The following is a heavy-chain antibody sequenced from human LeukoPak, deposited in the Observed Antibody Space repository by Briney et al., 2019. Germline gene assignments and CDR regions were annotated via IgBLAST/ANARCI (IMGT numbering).Heavy chain of an antibody. J-gene: IGHJ4*02. CDR3: ARDRIALTYYDFWSGYKEGYYFDY. Sequence: ASVKVSCKASGYTFTGYYMHWVRQAPGQGLEWMGWINPNSGGTNYAQKFQGRVTMTRDTSISTAYMELSRLRSDDTAVCYCARDRIALTYYDFWSGYKEGYYFDYWGQGTLVTVSS. D-gene: IGHD3-3*01. CDR1: GYTFTGYY. CDR2: INPNSGGT. V-gene: IGHV1-2*02.